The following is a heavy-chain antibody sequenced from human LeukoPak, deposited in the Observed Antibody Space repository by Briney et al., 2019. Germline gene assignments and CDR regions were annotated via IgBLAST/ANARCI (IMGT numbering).Heavy chain of an antibody. CDR3: ARDRRAASAPDY. CDR1: GFNFSSHW. V-gene: IGHV3-7*01. CDR2: IKKDGGEI. D-gene: IGHD6-13*01. J-gene: IGHJ4*02. Sequence: GGSLRLSCAASGFNFSSHWMSWVRQAPGRGLEWVAKIKKDGGEIFYADSVKGRFTIFRDNAKNALYLQMSSLRGEDTALYYCARDRRAASAPDYWGQGTLVTVSS.